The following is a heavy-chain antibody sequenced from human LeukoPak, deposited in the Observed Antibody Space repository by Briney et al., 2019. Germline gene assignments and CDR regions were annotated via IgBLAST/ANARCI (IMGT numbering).Heavy chain of an antibody. CDR2: IYYSGST. D-gene: IGHD2/OR15-2a*01. CDR1: GGSISSSSYY. V-gene: IGHV4-39*07. CDR3: ARLRQNRKVLLTGMDV. Sequence: SETLSLTCTVSGGSISSSSYYWGWIRQPPGKGLEWIGSIYYSGSTYYNPSLKSRVTISVDTSKIQFSLKLSSVTAADTAVYYCARLRQNRKVLLTGMDVWGKGATVTISS. J-gene: IGHJ6*04.